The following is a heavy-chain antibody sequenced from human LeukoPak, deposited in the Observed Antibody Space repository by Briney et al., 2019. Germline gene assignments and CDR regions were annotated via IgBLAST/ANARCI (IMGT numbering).Heavy chain of an antibody. Sequence: SETLSLTCTLSGGSISSSSYYWGWIRHPPGKGLEWIGAIYYSGSTYYNPSLKSRVTISVDTSKNQFSLKLSSVTAADTAVYYCARRRTATVDFDYWGQGTLVTVSS. CDR3: ARRRTATVDFDY. CDR2: IYYSGST. CDR1: GGSISSSSYY. J-gene: IGHJ4*02. V-gene: IGHV4-39*01. D-gene: IGHD4-23*01.